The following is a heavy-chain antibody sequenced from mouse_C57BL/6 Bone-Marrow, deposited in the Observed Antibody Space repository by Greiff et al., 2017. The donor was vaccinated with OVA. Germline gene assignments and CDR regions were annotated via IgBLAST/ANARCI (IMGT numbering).Heavy chain of an antibody. CDR2: IDPENGDT. V-gene: IGHV14-4*01. D-gene: IGHD2-2*01. Sequence: EVQLQQSGAELVRPGASVKLSCTASGFNIKDDYMHWVKQRPEQGLEWIGWIDPENGDTEYASKFQGKATITADPSSNTAYLQLSSLTSEDTAVYYCTFYGYDNAYWGQGTLVTVSA. J-gene: IGHJ3*01. CDR3: TFYGYDNAY. CDR1: GFNIKDDY.